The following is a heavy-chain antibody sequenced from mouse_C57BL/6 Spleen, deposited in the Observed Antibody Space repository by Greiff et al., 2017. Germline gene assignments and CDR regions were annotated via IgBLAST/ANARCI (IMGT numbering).Heavy chain of an antibody. V-gene: IGHV1-50*01. D-gene: IGHD1-1*01. CDR3: AKSLLYYGSKDWYFDV. CDR1: GYTFTSYW. CDR2: IDPSDSYT. Sequence: QVQLQQPGAELVKPGASVKLSCKASGYTFTSYWVQWVKQRPGQGLEWIGEIDPSDSYTNYNQKFKGKATLTVDTSSSTAYMQLSSLTSEDSAVYYCAKSLLYYGSKDWYFDVWGTGTTVTVSS. J-gene: IGHJ1*03.